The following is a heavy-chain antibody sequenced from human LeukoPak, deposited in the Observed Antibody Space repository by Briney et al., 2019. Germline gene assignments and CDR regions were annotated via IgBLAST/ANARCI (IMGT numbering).Heavy chain of an antibody. CDR3: PRRDGSYEWAFDI. J-gene: IGHJ3*02. CDR2: IHYSGST. D-gene: IGHD1-26*01. V-gene: IGHV4-39*07. Sequence: SETLSLTCTVSGGSISSSSYYWGWIRQPPGKGLEWIGSIHYSGSTYYNPSLKSRVTISVDTSKNQFSLKLSSVTAADTAVYYCPRRDGSYEWAFDIWGQGTMVTVSS. CDR1: GGSISSSSYY.